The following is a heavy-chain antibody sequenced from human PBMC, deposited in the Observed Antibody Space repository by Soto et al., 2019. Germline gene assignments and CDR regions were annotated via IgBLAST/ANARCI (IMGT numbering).Heavy chain of an antibody. CDR3: ARAQWSPEPHDFDY. Sequence: SETLSLTCTVSGGSISSGDYYWSWIRQPPGKGLEWIGYIYYSGSTYYNPSLKSRVTISVDTTKNQFSLKLSSVTAADTAVYYCARAQWSPEPHDFDYWGQGTQVTVSS. V-gene: IGHV4-30-4*01. J-gene: IGHJ4*02. CDR1: GGSISSGDYY. D-gene: IGHD6-19*01. CDR2: IYYSGST.